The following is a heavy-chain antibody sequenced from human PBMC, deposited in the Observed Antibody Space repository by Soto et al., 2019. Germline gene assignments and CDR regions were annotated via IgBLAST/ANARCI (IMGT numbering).Heavy chain of an antibody. CDR2: ISNNGAHT. Sequence: EAQLVESGGGLVQPGGSLRLSCAASGFTFSNYEMHWVRQAPVKGLEYVSGISNNGAHTDYAKSVKGRFTISRDNSENTLYRQMGSLRAEDMALYYCARRGYGSRWPNVYMDVWGKGTTVTVSS. CDR3: ARRGYGSRWPNVYMDV. D-gene: IGHD6-13*01. CDR1: GFTFSNYE. V-gene: IGHV3-64*01. J-gene: IGHJ6*03.